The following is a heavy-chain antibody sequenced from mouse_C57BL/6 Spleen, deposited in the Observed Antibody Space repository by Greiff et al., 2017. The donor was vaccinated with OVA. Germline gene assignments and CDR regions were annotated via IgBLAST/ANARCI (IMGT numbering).Heavy chain of an antibody. CDR3: ALMTTVPFDV. Sequence: QVQLKQPGAELVMPGASVKLSCKASGYTFTSYWMHWVKQRPGQGLEWIGEIDPSDSYTNYNQKFKGKSTLTVDKSSSTAYMQLSSLTSEDSAVYYCALMTTVPFDVWGTGTTVTVSS. J-gene: IGHJ1*03. CDR1: GYTFTSYW. V-gene: IGHV1-69*01. D-gene: IGHD1-1*01. CDR2: IDPSDSYT.